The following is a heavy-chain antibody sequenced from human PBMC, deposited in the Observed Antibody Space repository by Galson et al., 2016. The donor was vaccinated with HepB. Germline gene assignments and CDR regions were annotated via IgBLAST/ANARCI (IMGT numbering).Heavy chain of an antibody. D-gene: IGHD3-3*01. Sequence: SLRLSCAASGFSFGDYAMSWFRQAPGKGLEWVALIRSKAYGAATEYAASVQGRFSVSRDNSKSIAFLEMNSLKTEDTAVYYCTRNAGHDFWSGPADYWGQGTLVTVSS. CDR2: IRSKAYGAAT. V-gene: IGHV3-49*03. CDR3: TRNAGHDFWSGPADY. J-gene: IGHJ4*02. CDR1: GFSFGDYA.